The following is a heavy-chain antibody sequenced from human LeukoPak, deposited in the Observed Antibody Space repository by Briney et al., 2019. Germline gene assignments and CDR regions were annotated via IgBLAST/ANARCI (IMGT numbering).Heavy chain of an antibody. CDR1: GYSFTDYW. Sequence: GGTLKITCKVSGYSFTDYWIASESKMPGQGLKWMGLIYPRDSEIRNSPYFHGKVTISADKSINTAYLQWSTLKTSDTAIYYCAGLSRISMVRGAMDAWGQGTPVTVSS. CDR3: AGLSRISMVRGAMDA. V-gene: IGHV5-51*01. J-gene: IGHJ6*02. CDR2: IYPRDSEI. D-gene: IGHD3-10*01.